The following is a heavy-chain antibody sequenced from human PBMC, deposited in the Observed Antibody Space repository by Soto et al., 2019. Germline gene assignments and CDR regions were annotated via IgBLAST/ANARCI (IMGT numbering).Heavy chain of an antibody. CDR1: GYTFIRYG. CDR3: ARGGYYDNTWGKLSHYGLVV. D-gene: IGHD3-16*01. V-gene: IGHV1-18*01. CDR2: ITPYNDYT. J-gene: IGHJ6*02. Sequence: QVQLVQSAAEVKKPGASVKVSCKASGYTFIRYGITWVRQAPGHGLEWMGWITPYNDYTIYAQKLQGRVNMTTDTATRTTYRGLRSLKSDATAVYYCARGGYYDNTWGKLSHYGLVVWGQGTSVTVSS.